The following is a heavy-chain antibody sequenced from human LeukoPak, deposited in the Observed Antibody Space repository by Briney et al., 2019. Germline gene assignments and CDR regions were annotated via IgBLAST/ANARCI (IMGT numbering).Heavy chain of an antibody. J-gene: IGHJ4*02. Sequence: ASVKVSCKASGYTFTSYAMNWVRQAPGQGLEWMGWINTNTGNPTYAQGFTGRFVFSLDTSVSTAYLQISSLRVEDTAVYYCARVLLWFGEILTYYFDYWGQGTLVTVSS. CDR3: ARVLLWFGEILTYYFDY. D-gene: IGHD3-10*01. CDR2: INTNTGNP. CDR1: GYTFTSYA. V-gene: IGHV7-4-1*02.